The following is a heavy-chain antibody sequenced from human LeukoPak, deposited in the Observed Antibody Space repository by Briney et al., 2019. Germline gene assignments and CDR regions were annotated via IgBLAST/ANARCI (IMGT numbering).Heavy chain of an antibody. CDR3: ARGGSYYGYFDY. CDR2: ISGSGGST. D-gene: IGHD1-26*01. Sequence: GGSLRLSCAASGFTFSSYAMSWVRQAPGKGLEWVSAISGSGGSTYYADSVKGRFTISRDNSENTLYLQMNSLRAEDTAVYYCARGGSYYGYFDYWGQGTLVTVSS. V-gene: IGHV3-23*01. CDR1: GFTFSSYA. J-gene: IGHJ4*02.